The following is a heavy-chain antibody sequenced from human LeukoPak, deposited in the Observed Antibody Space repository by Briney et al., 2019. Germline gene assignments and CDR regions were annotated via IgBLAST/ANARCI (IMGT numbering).Heavy chain of an antibody. CDR3: ARDSPPYRSGSLSYYFDY. Sequence: ASVKVSCKASGYTFTSYYMHWVRQAPGQGLEWMGIINPSGGSTSYAQKFQGRVTMTRDMSTSTVYMELSSLRSEDTAVYYCARDSPPYRSGSLSYYFDYWGQGTLVTVSS. CDR2: INPSGGST. CDR1: GYTFTSYY. D-gene: IGHD3-10*01. V-gene: IGHV1-46*01. J-gene: IGHJ4*02.